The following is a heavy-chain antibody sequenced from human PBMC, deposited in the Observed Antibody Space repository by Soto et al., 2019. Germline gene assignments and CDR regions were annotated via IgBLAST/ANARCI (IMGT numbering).Heavy chain of an antibody. Sequence: QVQLVESGGGLVKPGGSLRLSCAASGFTFSDYYMSWIRQAPGKGLEWVSYISSSSSYTNYADSVKGRFTITRDNAKNSLYLQMNSLRAEDTAVYYCASDREVAVAGISSAFDICGQGTMVTVAS. CDR3: ASDREVAVAGISSAFDI. CDR2: ISSSSSYT. D-gene: IGHD6-19*01. CDR1: GFTFSDYY. V-gene: IGHV3-11*06. J-gene: IGHJ3*02.